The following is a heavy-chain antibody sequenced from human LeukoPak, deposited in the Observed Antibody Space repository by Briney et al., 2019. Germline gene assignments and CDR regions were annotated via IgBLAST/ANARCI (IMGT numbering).Heavy chain of an antibody. CDR3: AKGPWDLGTFEY. CDR1: GFTFSSYS. D-gene: IGHD1-26*01. J-gene: IGHJ4*02. Sequence: GGSLRLSCVASGFTFSSYSMSWVRQVPGKGLEWVSTLNGGGDNSRSADSVMGRFSISRDNSKNTLDLQMSNLRAEDTGVYYCAKGPWDLGTFEYWGQGTLVTVSS. CDR2: LNGGGDNS. V-gene: IGHV3-23*01.